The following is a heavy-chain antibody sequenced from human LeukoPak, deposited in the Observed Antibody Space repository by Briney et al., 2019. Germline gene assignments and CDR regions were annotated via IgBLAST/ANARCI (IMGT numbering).Heavy chain of an antibody. J-gene: IGHJ6*02. Sequence: GESLKISCKGSGYSFTSYWIGWVRQMPGKGLEWMGIIYPGDSDTRYSPSFQGQVTISADKSISTAYLQWSSLKASDTAMYYCAILGYCSGGSCYSSYYYYYGMDLWGQGTTVTVSS. V-gene: IGHV5-51*01. D-gene: IGHD2-15*01. CDR1: GYSFTSYW. CDR3: AILGYCSGGSCYSSYYYYYGMDL. CDR2: IYPGDSDT.